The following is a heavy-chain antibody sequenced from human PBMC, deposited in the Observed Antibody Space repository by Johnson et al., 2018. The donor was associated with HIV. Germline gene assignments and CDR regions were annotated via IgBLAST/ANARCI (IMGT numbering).Heavy chain of an antibody. CDR2: ISGSGGST. V-gene: IGHV3-23*04. Sequence: VQLVESGGGLVQPGGSLRLSCAASGFTFSSYAMSCVRQAPGKGLEWVSAISGSGGSTYYADSVKGRFTISRDNSKNTLNLQMNSLRAEDTAVYYCARDRGGEDAFDIWGQGTMVTVSS. CDR1: GFTFSSYA. D-gene: IGHD3-16*01. CDR3: ARDRGGEDAFDI. J-gene: IGHJ3*02.